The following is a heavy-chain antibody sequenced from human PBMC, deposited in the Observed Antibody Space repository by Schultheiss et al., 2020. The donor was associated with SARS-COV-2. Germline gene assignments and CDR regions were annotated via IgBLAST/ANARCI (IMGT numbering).Heavy chain of an antibody. V-gene: IGHV3-11*04. Sequence: GGSLRLSCAASGFAFSDHYMTWIRQAPGKGLEWVSYISSSGSTIYYADSVKGRFTISRDNAKNSLYLQMNSLRAEDTAVYYCAKGNPTRDYFDYWGQGTLVTVSS. CDR3: AKGNPTRDYFDY. D-gene: IGHD1-14*01. CDR2: ISSSGSTI. CDR1: GFAFSDHY. J-gene: IGHJ4*02.